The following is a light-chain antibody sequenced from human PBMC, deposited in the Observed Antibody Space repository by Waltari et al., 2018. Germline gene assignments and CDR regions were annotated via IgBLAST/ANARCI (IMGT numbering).Light chain of an antibody. CDR2: YDS. CDR1: NVGSNN. CDR3: QVWDSGSAV. Sequence: SYVLTQPPSVSVAPGQTARITCGGNNVGSNNLHWYQQKPGQAPILVIYYDSDRPSGIRERFSGSNSGNTATRTISRVEVGDEADYYCQVWDSGSAVFGGGTKLTVL. V-gene: IGLV3-21*04. J-gene: IGLJ3*02.